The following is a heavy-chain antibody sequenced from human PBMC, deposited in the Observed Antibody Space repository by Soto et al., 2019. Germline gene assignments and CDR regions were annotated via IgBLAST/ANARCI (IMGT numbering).Heavy chain of an antibody. D-gene: IGHD5-12*01. CDR2: ISTYSGDT. Sequence: QVHLVQSGVEVKTPGASVKVSCQASGYTFFTYDISWVRQAPGQGLEWMGWISTYSGDTKYAQKFQGRVTMNTDTSKTTAYLELRSLRSASTAVYYCARHHGPTTSEKWFDPWGQGTLVTVSS. J-gene: IGHJ5*02. CDR1: GYTFFTYD. V-gene: IGHV1-18*01. CDR3: ARHHGPTTSEKWFDP.